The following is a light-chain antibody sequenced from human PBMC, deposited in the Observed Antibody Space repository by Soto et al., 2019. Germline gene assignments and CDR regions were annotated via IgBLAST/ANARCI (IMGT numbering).Light chain of an antibody. CDR3: QQYETLPT. Sequence: DIHMTQSPSSISASVGNRFTITCQASQNIKNYLNWYQQKPGRARKLLIYDASNLEAGVPSRLRGSASGTDFTFTISSMKPEDIATYYCQQYETLPTFGHGTRLEI. V-gene: IGKV1-33*01. CDR1: QNIKNY. J-gene: IGKJ5*01. CDR2: DAS.